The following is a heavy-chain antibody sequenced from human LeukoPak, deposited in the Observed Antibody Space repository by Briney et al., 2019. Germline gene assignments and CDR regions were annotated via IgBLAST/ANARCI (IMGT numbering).Heavy chain of an antibody. CDR3: ARSISPAGTMRLDP. CDR2: IIPILGTA. J-gene: IGHJ5*02. D-gene: IGHD1-1*01. V-gene: IGHV1-69*05. Sequence: EASVKVSCKASGGSFSSYVITWVRQAPGQGLEWMGGIIPILGTANYARKFQGRLMITRDESTSTAYLELSSLRSGDTAVYYCARSISPAGTMRLDPWGQGTLVTVSS. CDR1: GGSFSSYV.